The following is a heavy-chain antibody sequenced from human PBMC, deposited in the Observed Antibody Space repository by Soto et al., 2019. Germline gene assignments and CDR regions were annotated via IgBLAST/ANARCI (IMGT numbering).Heavy chain of an antibody. CDR2: ISGSGGST. CDR1: GFTFSSYA. V-gene: IGHV3-23*01. D-gene: IGHD2-15*01. Sequence: GSLRLSCAASGFTFSSYAMSWVRQATGKGLEWVSAISGSGGSTYYADSVKGRFTISRDNSKNTLYLQMNSLRAEDTAVYYCALRDMGYYYYGMDVWGQGTTVTVSS. J-gene: IGHJ6*02. CDR3: ALRDMGYYYYGMDV.